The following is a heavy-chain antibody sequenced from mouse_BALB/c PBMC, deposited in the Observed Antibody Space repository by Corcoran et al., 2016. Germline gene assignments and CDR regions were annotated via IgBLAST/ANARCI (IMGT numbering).Heavy chain of an antibody. J-gene: IGHJ2*01. Sequence: EVQLQQSGPELVKPGASMKISCKDSGYSFTGYTMNWVRQSHGKNLEWIGLINPYNGDTSYNQKFKGKATLTVDKSSSTAYMELLSLTSDDSAVYDCERSLLRLPFDYWCQGSTLTVSS. CDR1: GYSFTGYT. V-gene: IGHV1-18*01. D-gene: IGHD1-2*01. CDR2: INPYNGDT. CDR3: ERSLLRLPFDY.